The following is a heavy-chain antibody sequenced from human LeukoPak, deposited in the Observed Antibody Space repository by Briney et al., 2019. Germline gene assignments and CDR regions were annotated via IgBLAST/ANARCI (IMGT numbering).Heavy chain of an antibody. D-gene: IGHD3/OR15-3a*01. CDR1: GYSFTSYW. CDR3: AANERTGYYEAGDFFDP. CDR2: IDPSDSYT. J-gene: IGHJ5*02. Sequence: GESLRISCKGSGYSFTSYWISWVRQMPGKGLEWMGRIDPSDSYTNYSPSFQGHVTISADKSISTAYLQWSSLKASDTAMYYCAANERTGYYEAGDFFDPWAREPWSPSPQ. V-gene: IGHV5-10-1*01.